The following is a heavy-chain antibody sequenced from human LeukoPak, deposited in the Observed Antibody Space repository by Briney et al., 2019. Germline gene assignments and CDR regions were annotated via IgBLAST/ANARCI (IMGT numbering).Heavy chain of an antibody. Sequence: ASVKVSCKASGYTFTSYGISWVRQATGQGLEWMGWMNPNSGNTGYAQKFQGRVTITRNTSISTAYMELSSLRSEDTAVYYCARYGEGCSSTSCSSGGFDYWGQGTLVTVSS. V-gene: IGHV1-8*03. J-gene: IGHJ4*02. CDR1: GYTFTSYG. D-gene: IGHD2-2*01. CDR3: ARYGEGCSSTSCSSGGFDY. CDR2: MNPNSGNT.